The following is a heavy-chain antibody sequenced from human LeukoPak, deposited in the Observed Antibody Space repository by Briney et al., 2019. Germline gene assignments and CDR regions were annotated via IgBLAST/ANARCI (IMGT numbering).Heavy chain of an antibody. Sequence: SETLSLTCAVYGGSFSGYYWSWIRQPPGKGLEWIGEINHSGSTNYNPSLKSRVTISVETSKNQFSLKLSSVTAADTAVYYCARGPGDFWSGYYYAFDIWGQGTMVTVSS. J-gene: IGHJ3*02. CDR1: GGSFSGYY. D-gene: IGHD3-3*01. CDR2: INHSGST. CDR3: ARGPGDFWSGYYYAFDI. V-gene: IGHV4-34*01.